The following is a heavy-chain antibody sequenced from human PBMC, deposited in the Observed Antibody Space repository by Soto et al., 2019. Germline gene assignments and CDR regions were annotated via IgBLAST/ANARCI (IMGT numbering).Heavy chain of an antibody. Sequence: QVQLVESGGGVVQPGRSLRLSCAASGSTFSSYGMHWVRQAPGKGLEWVAVISYDGSNKYYADSVKGRFTISRDNSKNTLYLQINSLRAEDTAVYYCAKEGYCTNGVCYPYYYYYGMDVWGQGTTVTVSS. CDR1: GSTFSSYG. V-gene: IGHV3-30*18. D-gene: IGHD2-8*01. CDR3: AKEGYCTNGVCYPYYYYYGMDV. J-gene: IGHJ6*02. CDR2: ISYDGSNK.